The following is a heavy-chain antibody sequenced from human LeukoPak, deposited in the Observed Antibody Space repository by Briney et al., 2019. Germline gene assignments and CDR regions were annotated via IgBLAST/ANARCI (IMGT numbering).Heavy chain of an antibody. V-gene: IGHV3-66*01. J-gene: IGHJ3*02. D-gene: IGHD2-2*03. CDR1: GFLVRSNY. Sequence: GGSLRLSCAASGFLVRSNYMSWVRQAPGKGLEWVSVFYSGGRTSYADSVKGRFIISGDNSKNTIYLQMNSLRAEDTAVYYCARAPMDVVIVLDAFDMWGQGTMVTVSS. CDR3: ARAPMDVVIVLDAFDM. CDR2: FYSGGRT.